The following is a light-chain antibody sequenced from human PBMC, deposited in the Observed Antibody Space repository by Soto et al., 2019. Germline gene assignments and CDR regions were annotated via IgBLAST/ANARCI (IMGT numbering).Light chain of an antibody. CDR3: QQSFDTPFT. J-gene: IGKJ2*01. CDR1: QSISSF. V-gene: IGKV1-39*01. Sequence: DIQMTQSPASLSASVGDRVTITCRASQSISSFLNWYQQKPGKAPKFLIYATSSVQSDVPSRFSGSGSGTDFTLTINSLLPEDFATYFCQQSFDTPFTFGQGTKLEIK. CDR2: ATS.